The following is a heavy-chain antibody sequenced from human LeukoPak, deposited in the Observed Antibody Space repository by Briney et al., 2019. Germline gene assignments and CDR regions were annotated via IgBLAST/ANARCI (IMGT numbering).Heavy chain of an antibody. J-gene: IGHJ3*02. CDR3: ATTKTTRHAFDI. CDR1: GGSISSYY. CDR2: IYYSGST. D-gene: IGHD4-11*01. Sequence: SETLSLTCTVSGGSISSYYWSWIRQPPGKGLEWIGYIYYSGSTNYNPSLKSRVTISVDTSKNQFSLKLSSVTAADTAVYYCATTKTTRHAFDISGQGTMVTVSS. V-gene: IGHV4-59*01.